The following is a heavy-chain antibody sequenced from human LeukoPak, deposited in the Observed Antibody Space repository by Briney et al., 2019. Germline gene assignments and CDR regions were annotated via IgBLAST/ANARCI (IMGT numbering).Heavy chain of an antibody. CDR3: ARLFREFDY. J-gene: IGHJ4*02. CDR2: IYYSGST. CDR1: GGSISSYY. V-gene: IGHV4-59*04. Sequence: SETLSLTCTVSGGSISSYYWSWIRQPPGKGLEWIGYIYYSGSTYYNPSLKSRVTISVDTSKNQFSLKLSSVTAADTAVYYCARLFREFDYWGQGTLVTVSS.